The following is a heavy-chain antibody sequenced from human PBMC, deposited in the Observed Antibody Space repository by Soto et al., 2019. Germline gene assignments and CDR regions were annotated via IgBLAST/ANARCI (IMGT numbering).Heavy chain of an antibody. CDR1: GDSIGGSGYY. CDR2: IYYSGST. J-gene: IGHJ4*02. V-gene: IGHV4-39*01. CDR3: ARAAYSSGVLDY. D-gene: IGHD6-19*01. Sequence: SVTLSLTCSVSGDSIGGSGYYWGWIRQPPGKGLEWIGSIYYSGSTHYNPSLKSRVTISVDTSKNQFSLKLRSVSAADTAVYYCARAAYSSGVLDYWGQGTLVTVS.